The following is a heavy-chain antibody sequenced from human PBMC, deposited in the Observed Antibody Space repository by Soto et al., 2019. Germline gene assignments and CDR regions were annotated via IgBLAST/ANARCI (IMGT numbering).Heavy chain of an antibody. CDR3: AKDFGFPVAGTIDY. CDR1: GFTFSSYG. V-gene: IGHV3-30*18. CDR2: ISYDGSNK. J-gene: IGHJ4*02. Sequence: GGSLRLSCAASGFTFSSYGMHLVRQAPGKGLEWVAVISYDGSNKYYADSVKGRFTISRDNSKNTLYLQMNSLRAEDTAVYYCAKDFGFPVAGTIDYWGQGTLVTVSS. D-gene: IGHD6-19*01.